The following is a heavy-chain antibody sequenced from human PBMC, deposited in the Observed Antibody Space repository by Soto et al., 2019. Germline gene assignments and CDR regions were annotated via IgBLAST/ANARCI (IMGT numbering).Heavy chain of an antibody. CDR3: ARDNSGGFGELSGYYYGMDV. CDR1: GFTFSSYA. D-gene: IGHD3-10*01. V-gene: IGHV3-23*01. CDR2: ISGSGGST. J-gene: IGHJ6*02. Sequence: GGSLRLSCAASGFTFSSYAMSWVRQAPGKGLEWVSAISGSGGSTYYADSVKGRFTISRDNAKNSLYLQMNSLRAEDTAVYYCARDNSGGFGELSGYYYGMDVWGQGTTVTVSS.